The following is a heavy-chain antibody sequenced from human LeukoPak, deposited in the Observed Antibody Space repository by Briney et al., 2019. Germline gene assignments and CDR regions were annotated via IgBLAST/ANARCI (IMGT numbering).Heavy chain of an antibody. Sequence: SETLSLTCTVSGGSISSSSYYWGWIRQPPGKGLEWIGSMYYSGSTYYNPSLKSRVTISVDTSKNQFSLKLSSVTAADTAVYYCARIYGYPLYYFDYWGQGTLVTVSS. J-gene: IGHJ4*02. V-gene: IGHV4-39*01. D-gene: IGHD4-17*01. CDR3: ARIYGYPLYYFDY. CDR1: GGSISSSSYY. CDR2: MYYSGST.